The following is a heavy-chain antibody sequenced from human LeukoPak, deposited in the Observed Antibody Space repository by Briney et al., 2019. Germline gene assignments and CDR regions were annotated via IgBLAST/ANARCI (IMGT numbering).Heavy chain of an antibody. J-gene: IGHJ4*02. CDR1: GGSISSSSYY. CDR2: IYYSGST. Sequence: SETLSLICTVSGGSISSSSYYWGWIRQPPGKGLEWIGSIYYSGSTYYNPSLKSRVTISVDTSKNQFSLKLSSVTAADTAVYYCARGNAFDYWGQGTPVTVSS. V-gene: IGHV4-39*07. CDR3: ARGNAFDY.